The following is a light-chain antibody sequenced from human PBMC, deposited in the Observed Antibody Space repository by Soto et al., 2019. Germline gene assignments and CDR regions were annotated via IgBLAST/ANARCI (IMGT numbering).Light chain of an antibody. CDR3: QQRHMWPIT. CDR1: PSFRGL. Sequence: EVVLTQSPVTLSLSPGERDTLSCRASPSFRGLLAWYQQKPGQAPRVLIYDAYNRATGIPPRFSGSRSGTDFTLTISSLEPEDAAVYYCQQRHMWPITLGQGTRLEI. J-gene: IGKJ5*01. V-gene: IGKV3-11*01. CDR2: DAY.